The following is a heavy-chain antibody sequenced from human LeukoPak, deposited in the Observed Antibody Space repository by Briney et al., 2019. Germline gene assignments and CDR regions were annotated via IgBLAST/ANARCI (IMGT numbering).Heavy chain of an antibody. Sequence: PSETLSLTCAVSGVSFDDYYWAWVRQTPGKGLEWIGEINHSGYTNDSPSLKSRVTLSIDTSRKQFSLNLRSVTVADAGTYYCTRMTTGHDYWGQGTLVIVSS. CDR2: INHSGYT. V-gene: IGHV4-34*01. J-gene: IGHJ4*02. D-gene: IGHD4-17*01. CDR3: TRMTTGHDY. CDR1: GVSFDDYY.